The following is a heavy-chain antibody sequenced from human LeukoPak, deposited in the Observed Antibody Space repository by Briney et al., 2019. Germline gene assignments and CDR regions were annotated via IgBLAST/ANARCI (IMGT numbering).Heavy chain of an antibody. CDR1: GGSISSYY. Sequence: ASETLSRTCTVSGGSISSYYWSWIRQPPGKGLEWIGYIYYSGSTNYNPSLKSRVTISVDTSKNQFSLKLSSVTAADTAVYYCARRRNDILTGPYYYYYGMDVWGQGTTVTVSS. CDR3: ARRRNDILTGPYYYYYGMDV. CDR2: IYYSGST. D-gene: IGHD3-9*01. V-gene: IGHV4-59*08. J-gene: IGHJ6*02.